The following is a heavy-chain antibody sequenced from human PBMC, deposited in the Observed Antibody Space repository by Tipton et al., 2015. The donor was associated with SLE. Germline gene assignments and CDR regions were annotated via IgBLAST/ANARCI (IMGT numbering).Heavy chain of an antibody. J-gene: IGHJ4*02. V-gene: IGHV3-23*01. CDR1: GFAFNSYS. D-gene: IGHD1-26*01. CDR3: AKDRYSGGRPVGFDY. CDR2: SGGSGGGT. Sequence: GSLRLSCAASGFAFNSYSMNWVRQAPGRGLEWVSSSGGSGGGTYYAGSVEGRFTISRDNSKNTLYLQMNSLRAEDTATYFCAKDRYSGGRPVGFDYWGQGLVVTVSS.